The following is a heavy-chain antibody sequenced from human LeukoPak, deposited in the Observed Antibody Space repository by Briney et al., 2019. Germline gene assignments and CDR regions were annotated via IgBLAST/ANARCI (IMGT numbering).Heavy chain of an antibody. CDR1: GGSISSGDYY. D-gene: IGHD3-3*01. Sequence: SETLSLTCTLSGGSISSGDYYWSWIRQPPGKGLEWIGYIYYSGSTYYNPSLKSRITISVDTSKHQISLKLSSVTAADTAVYYCARGGGYYDFWSGRYYMDVWGKGTTVTVSS. CDR3: ARGGGYYDFWSGRYYMDV. CDR2: IYYSGST. J-gene: IGHJ6*03. V-gene: IGHV4-30-4*08.